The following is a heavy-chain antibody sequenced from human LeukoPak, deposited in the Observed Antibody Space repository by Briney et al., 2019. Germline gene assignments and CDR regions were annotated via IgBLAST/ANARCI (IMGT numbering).Heavy chain of an antibody. D-gene: IGHD6-13*01. CDR3: ARIRRVAAAGTNYYYGMDV. CDR1: GYTFTSYD. J-gene: IGHJ6*02. V-gene: IGHV1-8*01. Sequence: GASVKVSCKASGYTFTSYDINWVRQATGQGLEWMGWMNPNSGNTGYAQKFQGRVTMTRNTSISTAYMELSSLRSEDTAVYYCARIRRVAAAGTNYYYGMDVWGQGTTVTVSS. CDR2: MNPNSGNT.